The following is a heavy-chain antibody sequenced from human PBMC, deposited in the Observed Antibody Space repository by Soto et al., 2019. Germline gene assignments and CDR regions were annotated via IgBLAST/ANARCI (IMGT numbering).Heavy chain of an antibody. CDR3: ARSQGSSTSLEIYYYYCYGMDV. CDR1: GGTFSNYA. CDR2: IIPISGTA. V-gene: IGHV1-69*01. J-gene: IGHJ6*02. D-gene: IGHD2-2*01. Sequence: QVQLVQSGAEVKKPGSSVKVSCKASGGTFSNYAISWVRQAPAQGLDWMGGIIPISGTANHAQKFQGRVTITAGESTRTAYMELSSLRSEHTAVYYWARSQGSSTSLEIYYYYCYGMDVWGQGTTVTVSS.